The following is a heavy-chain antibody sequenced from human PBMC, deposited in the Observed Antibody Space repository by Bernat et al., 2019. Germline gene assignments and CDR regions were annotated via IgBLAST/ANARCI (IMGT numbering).Heavy chain of an antibody. J-gene: IGHJ3*02. CDR3: ARARRTGIDAFDI. Sequence: QVQLVQSGSELKKPGASEKVSCQASGYTFTSYAMNWVRQAPGQGLEWMGWINTNTGNPTYAQGFTGRFVFTMATSVRTAYLQIHSLKAEDTAVYYCARARRTGIDAFDIWGQGTMVTVSA. V-gene: IGHV7-4-1*01. CDR2: INTNTGNP. D-gene: IGHD4-17*01. CDR1: GYTFTSYA.